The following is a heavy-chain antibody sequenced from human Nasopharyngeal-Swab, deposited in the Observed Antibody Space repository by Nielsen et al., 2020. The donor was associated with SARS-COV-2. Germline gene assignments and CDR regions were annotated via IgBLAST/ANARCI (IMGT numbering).Heavy chain of an antibody. Sequence: GESLKISCAASGFTFSSYAMSWVRQAPGKGLEWVSAISAGGGSTYYADSVKGRFTISRDNSKNTLYLQMNSLRAEDTAVYYCAKVTKKSEISQMATMRTPFEYWGQGTLVTVS. CDR1: GFTFSSYA. CDR2: ISAGGGST. V-gene: IGHV3-23*01. CDR3: AKVTKKSEISQMATMRTPFEY. D-gene: IGHD5-24*01. J-gene: IGHJ4*02.